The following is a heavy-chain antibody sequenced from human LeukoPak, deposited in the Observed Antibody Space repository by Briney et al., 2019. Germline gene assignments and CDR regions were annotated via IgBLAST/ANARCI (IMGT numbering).Heavy chain of an antibody. J-gene: IGHJ4*02. CDR3: AGHTVSINFDY. CDR2: IYYTGST. D-gene: IGHD2-21*01. Sequence: PSETLSLTCAVSGYSISSGYYWGWIRQPPGKGLEWIGSIYYTGSTYYNPSLKSRVTISVDTSKNQFSLKLSSVTAADTALYYCAGHTVSINFDYWGQGTLVTVSS. V-gene: IGHV4-38-2*01. CDR1: GYSISSGYY.